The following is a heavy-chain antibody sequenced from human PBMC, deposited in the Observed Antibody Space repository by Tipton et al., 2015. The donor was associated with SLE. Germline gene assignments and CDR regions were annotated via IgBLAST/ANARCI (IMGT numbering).Heavy chain of an antibody. CDR1: GYTFTSYD. Sequence: QLVQSGAEVKKPGAAVKVSCKASGYTFTSYDINWVRQATGQGLEWMGWMNPNRGNTGYAQKFQGRVTITRNTSISTAYMEVSSLRSEDTAVYCCAGGASWSGYYYDFDYWGQGTLVTVSS. J-gene: IGHJ4*02. D-gene: IGHD3-22*01. CDR3: AGGASWSGYYYDFDY. CDR2: MNPNRGNT. V-gene: IGHV1-8*01.